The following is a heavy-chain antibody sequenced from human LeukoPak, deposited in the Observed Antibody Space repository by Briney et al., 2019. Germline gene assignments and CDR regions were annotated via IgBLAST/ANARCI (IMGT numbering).Heavy chain of an antibody. CDR2: INPGSGGT. J-gene: IGHJ5*02. CDR3: ARGRTIVTNWFDP. V-gene: IGHV1-2*02. D-gene: IGHD4-17*01. Sequence: ASVKVSCKASGYTFTGYYIHWVRQAPGQGLEWMGWINPGSGGTNYAQKFQGRVTMTRDTSTSTVYMELSSLRSEDTAVYYCARGRTIVTNWFDPWGQGTLVTVSS. CDR1: GYTFTGYY.